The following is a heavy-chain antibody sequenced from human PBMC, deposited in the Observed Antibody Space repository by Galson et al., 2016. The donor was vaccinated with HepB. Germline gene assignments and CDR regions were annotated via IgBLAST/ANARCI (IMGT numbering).Heavy chain of an antibody. Sequence: SLRLSCAASGFTFSETYMTWIRQAPGKGLEWISYITSSGGLSYYADSMEGRFTISRDNAKNSVYLQINSLRAEDTAVYCCASRGFYGSLDNWGQGTLVTVSS. J-gene: IGHJ4*02. V-gene: IGHV3-11*01. CDR3: ASRGFYGSLDN. CDR1: GFTFSETY. CDR2: ITSSGGLS. D-gene: IGHD6-25*01.